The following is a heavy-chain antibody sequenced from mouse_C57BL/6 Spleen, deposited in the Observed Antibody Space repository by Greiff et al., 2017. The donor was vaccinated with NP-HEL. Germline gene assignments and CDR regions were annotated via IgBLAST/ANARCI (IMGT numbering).Heavy chain of an antibody. CDR2: ISYDGSN. CDR3: ARHRDVRWYFDV. V-gene: IGHV3-6*01. J-gene: IGHJ1*03. Sequence: DVKLQESGPGLVKPSQSLSLTCSVTGYSITSGYYWNWIRQFPGNKLEWMGYISYDGSNNYNPSLKNRISITRDTSKNQFFLKLNSVTTEDTATYYCARHRDVRWYFDVWGTGTTVTVSS. CDR1: GYSITSGYY.